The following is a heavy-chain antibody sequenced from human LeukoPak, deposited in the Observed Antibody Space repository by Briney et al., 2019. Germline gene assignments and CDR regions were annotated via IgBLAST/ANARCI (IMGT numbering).Heavy chain of an antibody. D-gene: IGHD6-6*01. V-gene: IGHV1-18*01. J-gene: IGHJ3*02. Sequence: ASVKVSCKASGYTFTSYGISWVRQAPGQGLEWMGWISGYNGNTNYAQKLQGRVTMTTDTSTSTAYMELRSLGSDDTAVYYCARDRNSGSSLDIWGQGTMLTVSS. CDR1: GYTFTSYG. CDR3: ARDRNSGSSLDI. CDR2: ISGYNGNT.